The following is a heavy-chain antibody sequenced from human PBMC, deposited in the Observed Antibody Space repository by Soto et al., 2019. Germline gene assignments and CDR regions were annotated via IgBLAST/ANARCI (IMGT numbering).Heavy chain of an antibody. V-gene: IGHV3-21*01. J-gene: IGHJ6*02. CDR2: ISSSSSYI. CDR1: GFTFSSYS. CDR3: ARDKTLITFGGVIVSNYYGMDV. D-gene: IGHD3-16*02. Sequence: EVQLVESGGGLVKPGGSLRLSCAASGFTFSSYSMNWVRQAPGKGLEWVSSISSSSSYIYYADSVKGRFTISRDNAKNSLYLQMNSLRAEDKAVYYCARDKTLITFGGVIVSNYYGMDVWGQGTTVTVSS.